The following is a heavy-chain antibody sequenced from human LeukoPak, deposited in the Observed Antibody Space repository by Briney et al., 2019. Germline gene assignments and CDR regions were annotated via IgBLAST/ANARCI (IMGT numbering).Heavy chain of an antibody. CDR2: IYYSGST. CDR3: AGGDGKRGYSYGYYGY. J-gene: IGHJ4*02. D-gene: IGHD5-18*01. CDR1: GGSISSYY. V-gene: IGHV4-59*01. Sequence: SETLSLTCTVSGGSISSYYWSWIRQPPGKGLEWIGYIYYSGSTNYNPSLKSRVTIPVDTSKNQFSLKLSSVTAADTAVYYCAGGDGKRGYSYGYYGYWGQGTLVTVSS.